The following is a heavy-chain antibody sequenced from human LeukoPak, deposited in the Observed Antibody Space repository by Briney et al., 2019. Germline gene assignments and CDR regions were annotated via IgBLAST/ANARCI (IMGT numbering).Heavy chain of an antibody. CDR3: ARDGRGDDTFDY. Sequence: ASVKVSCKASGYTFTSYYMHWVRQAPGQGLEWMGWINPNSGGTNYAQRFQGRVTMTRDTSISTASMELSRLTSDDTAVYYRARDGRGDDTFDYWGQGTLVTVSS. V-gene: IGHV1-2*02. D-gene: IGHD2-21*02. J-gene: IGHJ4*02. CDR1: GYTFTSYY. CDR2: INPNSGGT.